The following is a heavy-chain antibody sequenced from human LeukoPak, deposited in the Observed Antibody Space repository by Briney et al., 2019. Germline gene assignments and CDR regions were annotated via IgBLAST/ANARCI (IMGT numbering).Heavy chain of an antibody. CDR1: GFIFSDYY. V-gene: IGHV3-11*01. J-gene: IGHJ6*02. CDR2: ITSSGNAK. CDR3: ARGWHHGMDV. Sequence: GGSLRLSCAASGFIFSDYYMSWIRQAPGKGLEWVSLITSSGNAKYYADSVKGRFTVSRDSAKNSLYLQMNSLRAEDTAVYYCARGWHHGMDVRGQGTTVTVSS. D-gene: IGHD2-15*01.